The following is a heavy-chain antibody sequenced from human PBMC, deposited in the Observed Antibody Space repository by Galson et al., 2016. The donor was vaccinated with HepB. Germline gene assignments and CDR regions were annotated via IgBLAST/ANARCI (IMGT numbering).Heavy chain of an antibody. CDR2: AFYSGIT. V-gene: IGHV4-59*08. Sequence: SETLSLTCTVSGVSISSYYWSWFRQPPEKGLEWIGYAFYSGITNYNPSLKSRVTISIDTSKNQFPLKLSSVTAADTAVYYCARGEGYNLYWGQGTLVTASS. CDR1: GVSISSYY. J-gene: IGHJ4*02. D-gene: IGHD5-24*01. CDR3: ARGEGYNLY.